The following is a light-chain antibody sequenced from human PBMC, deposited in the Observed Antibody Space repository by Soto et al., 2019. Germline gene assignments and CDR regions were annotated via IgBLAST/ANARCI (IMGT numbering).Light chain of an antibody. CDR2: GNS. Sequence: QSVLTQPPSVSGAPGQRVTVSCTGGSSNIGAGYDVNWYHQLPGTAPKLLIFGNSNRPSGVPDRFSGSKSGASASLAITGLQAEDEADYYCQAYDNSRSAVVFGGGTKLTVL. CDR3: QAYDNSRSAVV. J-gene: IGLJ2*01. V-gene: IGLV1-40*01. CDR1: SSNIGAGYD.